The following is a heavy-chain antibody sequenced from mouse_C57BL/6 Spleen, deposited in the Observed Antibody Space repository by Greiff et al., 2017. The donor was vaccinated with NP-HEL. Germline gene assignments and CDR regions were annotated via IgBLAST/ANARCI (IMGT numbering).Heavy chain of an antibody. D-gene: IGHD1-1*01. CDR3: ARLLPWYFDV. CDR2: INYDGSST. Sequence: EVKVEESEGGLVQPGSSMKLSCTASGFTFSDYYMAWVRQVPEKGLEWVANINYDGSSTYYLDSLKSRFIISRDNAKNILYLQMSSLKSEDTATYYCARLLPWYFDVWGTGTTVTVSS. V-gene: IGHV5-16*01. J-gene: IGHJ1*03. CDR1: GFTFSDYY.